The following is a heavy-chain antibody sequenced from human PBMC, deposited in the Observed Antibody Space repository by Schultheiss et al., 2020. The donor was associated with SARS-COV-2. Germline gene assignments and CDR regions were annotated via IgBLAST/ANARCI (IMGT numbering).Heavy chain of an antibody. Sequence: GESLKISCAASGFTFSDYYMSWIHQAPGKGLEWVSYISSSGSTIYYADSVKGRFTISRDNAKNSLYLQMNSLRAEDTAVYYCARLGPYYDFWSGYGGFDPGGQGTLVTVSS. D-gene: IGHD3-3*01. CDR3: ARLGPYYDFWSGYGGFDP. CDR2: ISSSGSTI. V-gene: IGHV3-11*01. J-gene: IGHJ5*02. CDR1: GFTFSDYY.